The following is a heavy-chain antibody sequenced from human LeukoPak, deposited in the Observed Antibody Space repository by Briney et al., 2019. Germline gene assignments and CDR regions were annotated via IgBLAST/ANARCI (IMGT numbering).Heavy chain of an antibody. D-gene: IGHD3-22*01. CDR3: ANFGGDSSGYYYPLDY. Sequence: VGSLRLSCAASGFTLSSYAMSWVRQAPGKGLEWVSTIIISGGSTYYADSVKGRFTISRDNSKKTLYLQMNSLRAEDTAVYHCANFGGDSSGYYYPLDYWGQGTLVTVSS. V-gene: IGHV3-23*01. CDR1: GFTLSSYA. CDR2: IIISGGST. J-gene: IGHJ4*02.